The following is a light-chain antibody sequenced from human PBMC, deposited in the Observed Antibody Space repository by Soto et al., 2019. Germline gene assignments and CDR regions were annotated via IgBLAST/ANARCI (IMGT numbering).Light chain of an antibody. CDR3: QQRGNWPLT. V-gene: IGKV3-11*01. J-gene: IGKJ4*01. CDR2: EAS. Sequence: EIVLTQSPDTLSLSPGESATLSCRASQMISSYLAWYQQKPGQAPRLLIYEASNRATGIPVRFSGSGSGADFTLTINSLEPEDFAIYYCQQRGNWPLTFGGGTKVDIK. CDR1: QMISSY.